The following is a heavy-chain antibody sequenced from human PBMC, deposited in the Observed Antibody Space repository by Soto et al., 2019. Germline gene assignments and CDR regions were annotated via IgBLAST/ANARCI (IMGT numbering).Heavy chain of an antibody. J-gene: IGHJ4*02. CDR2: INGGNGNT. V-gene: IGHV1-3*01. CDR3: AARSDCGGDCYIMGY. Sequence: GASVKVSCKASGYTFTSYAMHWVRQAPGQRLEWMGWINGGNGNTIYAQKFQGRVTMTEDTSTDTAYMELSSLRSEDTAVYYCAARSDCGGDCYIMGYWGQGTLVTVSS. D-gene: IGHD2-21*02. CDR1: GYTFTSYA.